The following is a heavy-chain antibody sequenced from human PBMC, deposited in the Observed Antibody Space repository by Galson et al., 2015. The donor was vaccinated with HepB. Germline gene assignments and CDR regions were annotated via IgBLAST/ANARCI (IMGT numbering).Heavy chain of an antibody. CDR3: ASGGWYSFGAFDI. D-gene: IGHD6-19*01. Sequence: SLRLSCAASGFTFSSYAMSWVRQAPGKGLEWVSAISGSGGSTYYADSVKGRFTISRDNSKNTLYLQMNSLRAEDTAVYYCASGGWYSFGAFDIWGQGTMVTVSS. CDR2: ISGSGGST. CDR1: GFTFSSYA. V-gene: IGHV3-23*01. J-gene: IGHJ3*02.